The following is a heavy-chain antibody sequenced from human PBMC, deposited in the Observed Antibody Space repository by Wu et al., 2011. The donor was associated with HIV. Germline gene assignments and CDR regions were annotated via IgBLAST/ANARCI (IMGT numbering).Heavy chain of an antibody. CDR3: ARASSLYRDSPNFAS. CDR2: INPSTGST. J-gene: IGHJ4*02. Sequence: QVQLVQSGAEVKKPGASVNVSCKASGYSSTSYYIHWVRQAPGQGLEWMGVINPSTGSTNYAPRFQGRVTITADESTSTAYMELSSLRSEDTAVYYCARASSLYRDSPNFASWGQGTLVTVSS. D-gene: IGHD2-21*01. CDR1: GYSSTSYY. V-gene: IGHV1-46*01.